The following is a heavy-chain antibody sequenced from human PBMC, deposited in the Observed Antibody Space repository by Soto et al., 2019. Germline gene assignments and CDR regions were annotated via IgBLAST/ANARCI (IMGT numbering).Heavy chain of an antibody. Sequence: GGSLRLSCAASGFMFSNYWMTWVRQAPGRGLEWVANIKEDGSEKYYVDPVKGRFTISRDNAENSLFLQMNSLRTEDTAVYFCARAAHMDVWGKGTTVTVSS. CDR2: IKEDGSEK. CDR3: ARAAHMDV. J-gene: IGHJ6*03. V-gene: IGHV3-7*01. CDR1: GFMFSNYW.